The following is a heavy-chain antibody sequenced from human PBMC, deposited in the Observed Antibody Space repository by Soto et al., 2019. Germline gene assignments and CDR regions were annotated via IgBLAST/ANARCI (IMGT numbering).Heavy chain of an antibody. CDR1: GLIFSDVW. J-gene: IGHJ4*02. V-gene: IGHV3-15*01. CDR3: TTSNLGVDF. CDR2: IKTKPDDGTI. Sequence: EVQLVESGGGLVKPGGSLRLSCAASGLIFSDVWMTWVRQAPGKGLEWVGRIKTKPDDGTIDYAAPVRGRFTISRDDSKNTLYLQMTSLTPDDTGVYYCTTSNLGVDFWGQGTLVTVSA. D-gene: IGHD1-1*01.